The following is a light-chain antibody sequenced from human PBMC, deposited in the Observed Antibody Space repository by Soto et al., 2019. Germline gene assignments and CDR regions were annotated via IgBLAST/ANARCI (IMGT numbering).Light chain of an antibody. CDR1: SSDVGGYNY. J-gene: IGLJ1*01. CDR3: SSYTSSSTPFYV. V-gene: IGLV2-14*01. CDR2: EVS. Sequence: QSVLTQPASVSGSPGQSITISCTGTSSDVGGYNYVSWYQQHPGKAPKLMIYEVSNRPSGVSNRCSGSKSGNTASLTISGLQAEDEADYYCSSYTSSSTPFYVFGTGTKLTVL.